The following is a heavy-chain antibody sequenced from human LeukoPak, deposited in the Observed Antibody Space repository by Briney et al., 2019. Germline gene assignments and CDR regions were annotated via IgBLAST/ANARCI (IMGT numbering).Heavy chain of an antibody. CDR1: GGSISSSNW. CDR2: IYHSGST. J-gene: IGHJ4*02. D-gene: IGHD5-18*01. V-gene: IGHV4-4*02. CDR3: ASVLRSSEGYSYGSGSDYFDY. Sequence: SETLSLTCAASGGSISSSNWWSWVRQPPGKGLEWIGEIYHSGSTNYNPSLKSRVTISVDTSKNQFSLRLSSVTAADTAVYYCASVLRSSEGYSYGSGSDYFDYWGQGTLVTVSS.